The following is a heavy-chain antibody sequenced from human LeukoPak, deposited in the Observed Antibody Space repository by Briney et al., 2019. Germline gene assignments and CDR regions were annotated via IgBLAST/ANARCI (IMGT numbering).Heavy chain of an antibody. CDR1: GGSISSGDYY. V-gene: IGHV4-30-4*08. CDR3: ARVYDFWSGYLVDP. D-gene: IGHD3-3*01. CDR2: IYYSGST. J-gene: IGHJ5*02. Sequence: SQNLSLTCTVSGGSISSGDYYWSWIRQPPGKGLEWIGYIYYSGSTYYNPSLKSRVTISVDTSKNQFSLKLSSVTAADTAVYYCARVYDFWSGYLVDPWGQGTLVTVSS.